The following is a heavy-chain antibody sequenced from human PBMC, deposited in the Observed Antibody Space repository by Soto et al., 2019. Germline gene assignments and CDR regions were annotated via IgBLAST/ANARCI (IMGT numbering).Heavy chain of an antibody. V-gene: IGHV4-4*02. CDR2: IYHSGST. Sequence: QVQLQESGPGLVKPSGTLSLTCAVSGGSISSSNWWSWVRQPPGKGLEWIGEIYHSGSTNYNPSLKSRITISVDKSKNQFSLKLSSVTAADTAVYYCARDSHTRDYDFWIGPGTGMDVRGQVTTATVSS. D-gene: IGHD3-3*01. J-gene: IGHJ6*02. CDR3: ARDSHTRDYDFWIGPGTGMDV. CDR1: GGSISSSNW.